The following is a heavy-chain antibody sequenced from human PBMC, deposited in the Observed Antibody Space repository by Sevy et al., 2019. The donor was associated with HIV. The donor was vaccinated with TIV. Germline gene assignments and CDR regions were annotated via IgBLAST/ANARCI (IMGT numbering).Heavy chain of an antibody. V-gene: IGHV3-23*01. D-gene: IGHD6-25*01. CDR2: ISGSGVST. Sequence: GGSLRLSCAASGFTFSSYDMSWVRQAPGKGLEWVSVISGSGVSTYYADSVKGRFTISRDNSKITLYLQLNSLRAEDTAVYYCAKSMGGFDAFDIWGQGTMVTVSS. J-gene: IGHJ3*02. CDR3: AKSMGGFDAFDI. CDR1: GFTFSSYD.